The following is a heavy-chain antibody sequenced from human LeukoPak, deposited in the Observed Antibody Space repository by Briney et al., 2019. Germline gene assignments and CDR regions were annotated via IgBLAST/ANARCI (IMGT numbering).Heavy chain of an antibody. CDR3: AKATYSSGWYDY. J-gene: IGHJ4*02. Sequence: GGSLRLSCAASGFTFSSYAMSWVRQAPGKGLEWVSGISWNSGSIGYADSVKGRFTISRDNAKNSLYLQMNSLRAEDTALYYCAKATYSSGWYDYWGQGTLVTVSS. V-gene: IGHV3-9*01. CDR1: GFTFSSYA. D-gene: IGHD6-19*01. CDR2: ISWNSGSI.